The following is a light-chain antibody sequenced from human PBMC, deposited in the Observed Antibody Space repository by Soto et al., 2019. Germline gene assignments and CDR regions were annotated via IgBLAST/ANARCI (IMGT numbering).Light chain of an antibody. CDR2: GAS. Sequence: EIVLTQSPGTLSLSPGERATLSCRASQSVSSSYLAWYQQKPGQAPRLLIYGASSRATGIPDRFSGSGSGTDFTRTISRLEPEDFAVYYCQQYGSSRWTFGQGTKGEIK. J-gene: IGKJ1*01. CDR1: QSVSSSY. CDR3: QQYGSSRWT. V-gene: IGKV3-20*01.